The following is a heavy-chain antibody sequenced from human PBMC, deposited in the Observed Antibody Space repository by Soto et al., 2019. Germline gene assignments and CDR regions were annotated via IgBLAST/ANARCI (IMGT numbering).Heavy chain of an antibody. Sequence: GGSLRLSCAASGFTFSSYAMSWVRQAPGKGLEWVSAISGSGGSTYYADSVKGRFTISRDNAKNTLYLQMNSLRAEDTAVYYCAKGLTMIVAPEFDPWGQGTLVTVSS. CDR2: ISGSGGST. CDR1: GFTFSSYA. V-gene: IGHV3-23*01. J-gene: IGHJ5*02. CDR3: AKGLTMIVAPEFDP. D-gene: IGHD3-22*01.